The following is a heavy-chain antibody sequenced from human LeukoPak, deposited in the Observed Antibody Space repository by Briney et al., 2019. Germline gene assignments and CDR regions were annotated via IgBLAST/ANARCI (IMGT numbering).Heavy chain of an antibody. CDR2: ISGSGGST. V-gene: IGHV3-23*01. J-gene: IGHJ5*02. CDR3: AKDFRSDYDFWSGPGWFDP. Sequence: GGSLRPSCAASGFTFSSYAMSWVRQAPGKGLEWVSAISGSGGSTYYADSVKGRFTISRDNSKNTLYLQMNSLRAEDTAVYYCAKDFRSDYDFWSGPGWFDPWGQGTLVTVSS. CDR1: GFTFSSYA. D-gene: IGHD3-3*01.